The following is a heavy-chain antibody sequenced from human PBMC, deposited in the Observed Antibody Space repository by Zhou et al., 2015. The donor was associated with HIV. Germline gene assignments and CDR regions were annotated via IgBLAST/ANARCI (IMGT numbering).Heavy chain of an antibody. D-gene: IGHD6-19*01. CDR2: ITPTFDLE. V-gene: IGHV1-69*17. J-gene: IGHJ3*01. CDR1: GDTFSAYS. CDR3: ARSSVNHDYAFDL. Sequence: LVQSGTEVRKPGSSVKVSCKTSGDTFSAYSISWVRQAPGQGLEWMGGITPTFDLENYAQKFRTRLTITVDRSTTAAYMELTSLTSDDTAVYFCARSSVNHDYAFDLWGQGTKVIVSS.